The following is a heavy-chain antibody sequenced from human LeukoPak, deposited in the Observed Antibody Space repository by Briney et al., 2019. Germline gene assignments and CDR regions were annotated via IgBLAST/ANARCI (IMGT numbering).Heavy chain of an antibody. J-gene: IGHJ4*02. Sequence: GASVKVSCKASGYTFTGYYLYWVRQAPGQGLEWMGWINPNSGGTNYAQKFQGRVTMTRDTSISTAYMELSRLRSDDTAVYYCARDSGSGWHGIDYWGQGTLVTVSS. V-gene: IGHV1-2*02. CDR2: INPNSGGT. CDR3: ARDSGSGWHGIDY. D-gene: IGHD6-25*01. CDR1: GYTFTGYY.